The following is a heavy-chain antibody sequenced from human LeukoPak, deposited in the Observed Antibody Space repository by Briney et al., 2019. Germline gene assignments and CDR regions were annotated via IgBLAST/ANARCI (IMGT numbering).Heavy chain of an antibody. J-gene: IGHJ4*02. CDR3: ARDQLEQWPERGGDYFDY. V-gene: IGHV1-69*04. Sequence: ASVKVSCKASGGTFSSYAISWVRQAPGQGLEWKGRIIPIFGIANYAQKFQGRVTITADKSTSTAYMELSSLRSEDTAVYYCARDQLEQWPERGGDYFDYWGQGTLVTVSS. CDR2: IIPIFGIA. CDR1: GGTFSSYA. D-gene: IGHD6-19*01.